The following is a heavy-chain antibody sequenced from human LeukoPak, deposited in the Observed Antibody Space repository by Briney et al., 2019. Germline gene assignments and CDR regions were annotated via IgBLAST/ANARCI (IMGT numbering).Heavy chain of an antibody. CDR1: DFSFRTYS. D-gene: IGHD3-16*01. V-gene: IGHV3-48*02. Sequence: PGGSVRLSCGASDFSFRTYSMIWARPTPGTGLEWISYISSGGGVTHYAESVKGRFSISRDNAKNSLFLQMNRLKDEDTAVYYCARVGVGDWGSVWDHWGQGVRVTVSS. CDR3: ARVGVGDWGSVWDH. J-gene: IGHJ4*02. CDR2: ISSGGGVT.